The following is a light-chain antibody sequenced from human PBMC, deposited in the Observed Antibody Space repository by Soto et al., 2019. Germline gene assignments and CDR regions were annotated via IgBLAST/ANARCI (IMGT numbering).Light chain of an antibody. Sequence: ENVLTQSPGALSLSPGERATLSCRASQSVTNNFFAWYQQRPGQAPRLLIYGISNRATGIPDRFSGSGSGTDFTLTISRLGPEDFVVYYCQQYITLPHTFGQGTKLEVK. CDR3: QQYITLPHT. V-gene: IGKV3-20*01. J-gene: IGKJ2*01. CDR2: GIS. CDR1: QSVTNNF.